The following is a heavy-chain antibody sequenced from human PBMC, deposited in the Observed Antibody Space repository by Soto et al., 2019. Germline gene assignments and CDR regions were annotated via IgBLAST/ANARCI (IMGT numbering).Heavy chain of an antibody. CDR2: IIPVFQTA. V-gene: IGHV1-69*01. J-gene: IGHJ4*02. D-gene: IGHD3-22*01. CDR3: ARGGSGYTWFNEF. CDR1: GGLFSSYP. Sequence: QEQLVQSGAEVKKPGSSVKVSCKASGGLFSSYPIRWVRQVPGQGLEWMGGIIPVFQTAYYTQRFQGRVTITADESTNKAYMELSSLRSEDTAIYYCARGGSGYTWFNEFWGQGTLVTVSS.